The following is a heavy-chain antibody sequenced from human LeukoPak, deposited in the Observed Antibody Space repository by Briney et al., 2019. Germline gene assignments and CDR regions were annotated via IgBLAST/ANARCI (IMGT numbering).Heavy chain of an antibody. CDR1: GFTFNSYS. V-gene: IGHV3-33*08. Sequence: PGGSLRLSCAASGFTFNSYSMNWVRQAPGKGLEWVAVIWYDGSQKYYADSVKGRFTISRDNSKNTVFLQMNSLRAEDTAVYYCARYGSGKNFDYWGQGTPVTVSS. D-gene: IGHD3-10*01. J-gene: IGHJ4*02. CDR2: IWYDGSQK. CDR3: ARYGSGKNFDY.